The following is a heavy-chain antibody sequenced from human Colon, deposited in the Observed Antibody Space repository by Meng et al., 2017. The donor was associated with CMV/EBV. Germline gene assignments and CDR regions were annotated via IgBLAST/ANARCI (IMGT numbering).Heavy chain of an antibody. CDR1: GGSFSGYY. CDR2: INHSGST. J-gene: IGHJ4*02. V-gene: IGHV4-34*01. Sequence: SETLSLTCAVHGGSFSGYYWSWIRQPPGKGLEWIGEINHSGSTNYNPSLKSRVTISVDTSKNQFSLKLSSVTAADTAVYYCARARIAARFPDYWGQGTLVTVSS. D-gene: IGHD6-6*01. CDR3: ARARIAARFPDY.